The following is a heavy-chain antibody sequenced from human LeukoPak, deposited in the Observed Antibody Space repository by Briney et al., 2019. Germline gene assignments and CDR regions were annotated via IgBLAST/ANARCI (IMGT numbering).Heavy chain of an antibody. CDR1: GFTLSSYA. CDR2: ISYDGSSK. CDR3: ARFITMIVVVKADAFDI. V-gene: IGHV3-30*04. Sequence: GGSLRLSCAASGFTLSSYAMHWVRQAPGKGLEWVAVISYDGSSKYYADSVKGRFTISRDNSKNTLYLQMDSLRAEDTAVYYCARFITMIVVVKADAFDIWGQGTMVTVSS. J-gene: IGHJ3*02. D-gene: IGHD3-22*01.